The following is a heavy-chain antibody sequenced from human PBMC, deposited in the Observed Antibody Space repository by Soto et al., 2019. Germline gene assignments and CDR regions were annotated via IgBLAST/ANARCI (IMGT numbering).Heavy chain of an antibody. Sequence: EVQLLESGGGLVQPGGSLRLSCAASGFTFNSYAMTWVRQAPGKGLEWVSAISGSGSSTYYADSVKGRFTISRDSSKNTLYLQMDSLRADDTSVYYCAKARLLGFCTNGVCHLDYWGQGTLVTVSS. CDR1: GFTFNSYA. V-gene: IGHV3-23*01. J-gene: IGHJ4*02. CDR2: ISGSGSST. CDR3: AKARLLGFCTNGVCHLDY. D-gene: IGHD2-8*01.